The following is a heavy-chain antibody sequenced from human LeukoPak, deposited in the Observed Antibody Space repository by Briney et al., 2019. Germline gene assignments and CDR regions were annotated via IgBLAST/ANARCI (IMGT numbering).Heavy chain of an antibody. D-gene: IGHD3-10*01. Sequence: GRSLRLSCAASGFIFSSYWMSWVRQAPGKGLEWVANIKQDGSEKYYVDSVKGRFTISRDNAKNSLYLQMNSLRAEDTAVYYCARDLVRGVTPFDYWGQGALVTVSS. CDR3: ARDLVRGVTPFDY. V-gene: IGHV3-7*01. CDR1: GFIFSSYW. CDR2: IKQDGSEK. J-gene: IGHJ4*02.